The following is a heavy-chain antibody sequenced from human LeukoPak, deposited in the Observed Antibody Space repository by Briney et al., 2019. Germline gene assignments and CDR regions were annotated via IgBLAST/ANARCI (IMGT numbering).Heavy chain of an antibody. CDR1: GGPFSGYY. V-gene: IGHV4-34*01. J-gene: IGHJ4*02. Sequence: SETLSLTCAVYGGPFSGYYWSWIRQPPGKGLEWIGEINHSGSTNYNPSLKSRVTISVDTSKNQFSLKLSSVTAADTAVYYCARGSIAARLHRKYWGQGTLVTVSS. CDR3: ARGSIAARLHRKY. D-gene: IGHD6-6*01. CDR2: INHSGST.